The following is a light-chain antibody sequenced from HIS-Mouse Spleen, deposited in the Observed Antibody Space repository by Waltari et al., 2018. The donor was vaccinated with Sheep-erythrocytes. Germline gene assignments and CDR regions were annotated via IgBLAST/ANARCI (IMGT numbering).Light chain of an antibody. Sequence: QSALTQPRSVSGSPGQSVTISCTGTSSDGGGYNYVSWYQQHPGKAPKLMIYDVSKRPSGVPDRFSGSKSGNTASLTISEDEADYYCCSYAGSYNHVFATGTKVTVL. CDR1: SSDGGGYNY. J-gene: IGLJ1*01. CDR3: CSYAGSYNHV. CDR2: DVS. V-gene: IGLV2-11*01.